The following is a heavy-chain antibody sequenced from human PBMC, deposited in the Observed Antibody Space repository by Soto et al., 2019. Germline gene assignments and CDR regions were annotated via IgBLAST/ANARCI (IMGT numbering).Heavy chain of an antibody. D-gene: IGHD3-10*01. CDR2: IYHSGSP. V-gene: IGHV4-4*02. CDR3: ARDYLVRGVMRWFDP. Sequence: QVQLQESGPGLVKPSGTLSLTCAVSGGSISSSNWWSWVRQPPGKGLEWIGEIYHSGSPNYNPSLKSRVTIAVDKSTNQFSLKLSSVTAAGTAVYYCARDYLVRGVMRWFDPWGQGTLVTVSS. J-gene: IGHJ5*02. CDR1: GGSISSSNW.